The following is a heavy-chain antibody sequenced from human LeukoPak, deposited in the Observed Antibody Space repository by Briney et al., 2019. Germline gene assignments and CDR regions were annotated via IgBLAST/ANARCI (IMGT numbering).Heavy chain of an antibody. CDR1: GGSISSGNYY. J-gene: IGHJ4*02. CDR2: IYTSGST. Sequence: SETLSLTCTVSGGSISSGNYYWSWIRQPAGKGLEWIGRIYTSGSTNYNPSLKSRVTISVDTSKNQFSLKLSSVTAADTAVYYCARSPPAMVRGVINYYFDYWGQGTLVTVSS. D-gene: IGHD3-10*01. CDR3: ARSPPAMVRGVINYYFDY. V-gene: IGHV4-61*02.